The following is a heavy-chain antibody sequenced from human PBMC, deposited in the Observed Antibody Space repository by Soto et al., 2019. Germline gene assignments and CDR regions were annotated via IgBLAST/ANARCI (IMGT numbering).Heavy chain of an antibody. J-gene: IGHJ6*02. V-gene: IGHV1-18*01. CDR3: ARAGPAPYYSSGMDV. CDR1: GYSFTTYG. CDR2: ISAYNGNT. Sequence: QVQLVQSGGEVKKPGASVKVSCKTSGYSFTTYGISWVRQAPGQGLEWMGWISAYNGNTNYAQKLQGRVTMTTDTSTSTAYMELRSLRSDDTAVYYCARAGPAPYYSSGMDVWGQGSTVTVSS.